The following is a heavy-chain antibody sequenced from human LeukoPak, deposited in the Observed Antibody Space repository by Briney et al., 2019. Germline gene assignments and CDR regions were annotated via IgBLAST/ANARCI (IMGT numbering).Heavy chain of an antibody. Sequence: GASVKVSCKASGYTFTSYGISWVRQAPGQGLEWMGWISAYNGNTNYAQKPQGRVTMTTDTSTSTAYMELRSLRSDDTAVYYCARVVWCSSTSCYVDYYYGMDVWGQGTTVTVSS. CDR2: ISAYNGNT. D-gene: IGHD2-2*01. V-gene: IGHV1-18*01. J-gene: IGHJ6*02. CDR3: ARVVWCSSTSCYVDYYYGMDV. CDR1: GYTFTSYG.